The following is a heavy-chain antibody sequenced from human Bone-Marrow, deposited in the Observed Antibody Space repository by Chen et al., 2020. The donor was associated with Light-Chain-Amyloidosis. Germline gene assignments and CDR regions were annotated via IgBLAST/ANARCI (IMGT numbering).Heavy chain of an antibody. Sequence: QVQLQESGPGLVKPSATLSLTCTVSGGFINNYYWSWIRQPAGKGLQLIGRVHTSGSSNYNPSLRSRVTMSVDTSKKNFFLNLTSVTAADTAVYYCARGSVVYGFDYWGQGILVTVSS. J-gene: IGHJ4*02. V-gene: IGHV4-4*07. CDR2: VHTSGSS. D-gene: IGHD2-8*01. CDR3: ARGSVVYGFDY. CDR1: GGFINNYY.